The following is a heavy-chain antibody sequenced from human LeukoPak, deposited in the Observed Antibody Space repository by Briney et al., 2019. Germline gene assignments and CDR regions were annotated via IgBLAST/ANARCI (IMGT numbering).Heavy chain of an antibody. D-gene: IGHD2-2*01. CDR1: GGSISSGGYY. V-gene: IGHV4-31*03. CDR3: ASSTANLRYYYYYVDV. J-gene: IGHJ6*03. Sequence: PSETLSLTCTVSGGSISSGGYYWSWIRQHPGKGLEWIGYIYYSGSTYYNPSLESRVTISVDTSKNQFSLKLSSVTAADTAVYYCASSTANLRYYYYYVDVWGKGTTVTVSS. CDR2: IYYSGST.